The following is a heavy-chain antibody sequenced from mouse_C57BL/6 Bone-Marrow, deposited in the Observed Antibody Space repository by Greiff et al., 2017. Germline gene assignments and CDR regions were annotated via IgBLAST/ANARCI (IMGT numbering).Heavy chain of an antibody. CDR1: GYTFTSYW. CDR3: ARWVVTHFDY. D-gene: IGHD2-2*01. Sequence: QVQLQQPGAELVMPGASVKLSCKASGYTFTSYWMHWVKQRPGQGLEWIGEIDPSDSYTNYNQKFKGKSTLTVDKSSSTAYMQLSSLTSEDSAVXYCARWVVTHFDYWGQGTTLTVSS. V-gene: IGHV1-69*01. CDR2: IDPSDSYT. J-gene: IGHJ2*01.